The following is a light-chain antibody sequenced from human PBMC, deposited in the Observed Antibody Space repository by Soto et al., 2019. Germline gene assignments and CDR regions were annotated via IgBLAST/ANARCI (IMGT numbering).Light chain of an antibody. J-gene: IGKJ5*01. CDR2: GAS. V-gene: IGKV3-15*01. CDR1: QSVSSN. Sequence: ETLITQSPATLSVSPGERATLSCRASQSVSSNLAWYQQKPGQAPRPLIYGASTRANGIPARFSGSGSGTEFTLTLSSLQSGDFAVYYCQQYKNWPPITFGQGTRLEIK. CDR3: QQYKNWPPIT.